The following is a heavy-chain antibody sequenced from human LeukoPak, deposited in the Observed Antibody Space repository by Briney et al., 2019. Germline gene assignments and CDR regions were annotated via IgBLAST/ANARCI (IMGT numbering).Heavy chain of an antibody. CDR1: GFTFSNYW. Sequence: PGGSLRLSCAASGFTFSNYWMSWVRQAPGKGLEWVANIKQDGSEKHYVDSVKGRLTISRDNAKNSLYLQMNSLRAEDTALYYCAKDRPIFKDWGQGTQVTVSS. V-gene: IGHV3-7*05. J-gene: IGHJ4*02. CDR3: AKDRPIFKD. CDR2: IKQDGSEK.